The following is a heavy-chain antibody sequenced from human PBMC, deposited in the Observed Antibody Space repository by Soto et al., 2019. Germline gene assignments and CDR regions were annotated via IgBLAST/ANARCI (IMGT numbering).Heavy chain of an antibody. CDR1: GGSFSGYY. J-gene: IGHJ4*02. V-gene: IGHV4-34*01. Sequence: QVQLQQWGAGLLKPSETLSLTCAVYGGSFSGYYWSWIRQPPGKGLEWIGEINHSGSTNYNPSLKSRVPISVETSKNQFSLKLSSVTAADTAVYYCARGGIAVAIGVVYGGQGTLVTVSS. CDR3: ARGGIAVAIGVVY. D-gene: IGHD6-19*01. CDR2: INHSGST.